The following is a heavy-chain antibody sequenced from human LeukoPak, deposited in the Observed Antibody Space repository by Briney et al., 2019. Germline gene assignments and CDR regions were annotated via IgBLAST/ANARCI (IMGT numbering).Heavy chain of an antibody. CDR1: VGSINSHSYY. CDR3: VRHISTNTGYFDS. CDR2: VYYDGTS. Sequence: SETLSLTCTVSVGSINSHSYYWGWFRQPPGKGRGWIGSVYYDGTSYSKPSLKSRVAVFVDTPRDQFSLDLSFVTAADTALYYCVRHISTNTGYFDSCGQGTLVSVSS. D-gene: IGHD5-24*01. V-gene: IGHV4-39*01. J-gene: IGHJ4*02.